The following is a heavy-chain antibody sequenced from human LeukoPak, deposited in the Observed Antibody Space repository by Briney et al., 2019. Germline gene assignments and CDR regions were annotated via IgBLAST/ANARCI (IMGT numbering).Heavy chain of an antibody. CDR2: IYYSGST. Sequence: SETLPLTCTVSGGSISSSSYYWGWIRQLPGKGLEWIGSIYYSGSTYYNPSLKSRVTISVDTSKNQFSLKLSSVTAADTAVYYCARHTTYRGLFDYWGQGTLVTVSS. CDR3: ARHTTYRGLFDY. V-gene: IGHV4-39*01. D-gene: IGHD2/OR15-2a*01. J-gene: IGHJ4*02. CDR1: GGSISSSSYY.